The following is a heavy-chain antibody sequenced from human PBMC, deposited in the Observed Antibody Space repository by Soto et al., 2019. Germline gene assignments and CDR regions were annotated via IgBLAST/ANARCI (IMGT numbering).Heavy chain of an antibody. CDR3: AKGKSSNYVSHAFDV. CDR2: ISGGGGRI. CDR1: GFNFNTYA. J-gene: IGHJ3*01. V-gene: IGHV3-23*01. Sequence: EVQVLESGGGLVQPGGSLRLSCAASGFNFNTYAMSWVRQAPGKGLEWVSGISGGGGRIHYVDSVKGRFTISRDNSKNTLYLQMSSLRGEDTAVYYCAKGKSSNYVSHAFDVWGQGTMVTVSS. D-gene: IGHD3-10*02.